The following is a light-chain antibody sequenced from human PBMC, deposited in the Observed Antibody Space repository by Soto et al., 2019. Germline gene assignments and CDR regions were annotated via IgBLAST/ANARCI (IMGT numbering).Light chain of an antibody. J-gene: IGKJ4*01. V-gene: IGKV1-39*01. CDR3: QQNFITPLT. CDR1: QSISAY. Sequence: DIQMTQSPSSLSAFAGDRVTITCRASQSISAYLTWFQQKPGKAPKLLIHAASRLETGVPSRFSGGGSGTDFTLTISSLQPEDFATYYCQQNFITPLTFGGGTKVEIK. CDR2: AAS.